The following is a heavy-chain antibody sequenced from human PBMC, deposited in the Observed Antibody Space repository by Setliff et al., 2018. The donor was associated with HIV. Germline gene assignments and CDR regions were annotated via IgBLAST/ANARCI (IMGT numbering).Heavy chain of an antibody. D-gene: IGHD2-15*01. V-gene: IGHV4-4*09. CDR1: GGSISTSH. CDR2: IYISGTT. Sequence: SETLSLTCTVSGGSISTSHWNWIRQPPGKGLEWIAYIYISGTTNYNPSLKSRVTISLDTSRNQFSLKLGSVTAADTAMYYCAREHCSGGSCNGFDIWGQGTMVTVSS. J-gene: IGHJ3*02. CDR3: AREHCSGGSCNGFDI.